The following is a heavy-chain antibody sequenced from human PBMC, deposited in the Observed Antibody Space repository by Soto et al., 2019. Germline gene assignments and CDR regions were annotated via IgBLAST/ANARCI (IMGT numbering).Heavy chain of an antibody. Sequence: GSLRLSCAASGFTFSSYAMSWVRQAPGKGLEWVSAISGSGGSTYYADSVKGRFTISRDNSKNTLYLQMNSLRAEDTAVYYCAKDSLPTYYYDSSGYPFDYWGQGTLVTVSS. CDR2: ISGSGGST. CDR1: GFTFSSYA. V-gene: IGHV3-23*01. D-gene: IGHD3-22*01. CDR3: AKDSLPTYYYDSSGYPFDY. J-gene: IGHJ4*02.